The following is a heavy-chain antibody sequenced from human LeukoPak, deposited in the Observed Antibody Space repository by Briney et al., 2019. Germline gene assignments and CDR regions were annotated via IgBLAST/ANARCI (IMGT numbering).Heavy chain of an antibody. CDR3: GKTTTGYSSGRNPAWPVDY. V-gene: IGHV3-66*01. CDR1: GFTLSSDY. D-gene: IGHD6-19*01. Sequence: GGSLRLSCAASGFTLSSDYTSWVRQAPGKGLEWVSVIYSGGSTYYADSVKGRFTISRDNSKNTLYLQMNSLRAEDTAVYYCGKTTTGYSSGRNPAWPVDYWGQGTLVTVSS. CDR2: IYSGGST. J-gene: IGHJ4*02.